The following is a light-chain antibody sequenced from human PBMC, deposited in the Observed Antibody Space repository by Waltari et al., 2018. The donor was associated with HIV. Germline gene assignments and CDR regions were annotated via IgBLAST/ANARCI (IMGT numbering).Light chain of an antibody. J-gene: IGLJ1*01. CDR2: KNT. V-gene: IGLV3-25*03. CDR3: LSADSSGTYV. CDR1: ASPKPY. Sequence: SSELTQPPSVSVSPGQTARITCSGDASPKPYTNWFQQKPGKAPVVVIHKNTERPSGIPERFSASRSGTTVTLTITGVQTDDEADYYCLSADSSGTYVFGPGTTVTVL.